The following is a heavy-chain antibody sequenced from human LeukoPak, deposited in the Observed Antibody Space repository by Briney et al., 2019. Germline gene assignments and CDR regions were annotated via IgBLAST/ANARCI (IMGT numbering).Heavy chain of an antibody. CDR3: ARDDIDCSSTSCYYYYYYYMDV. CDR2: ISYDGRNK. J-gene: IGHJ6*03. Sequence: GGSLRLSCAASGFTFSDYAIHWVRQAPGKGLEWVAVISYDGRNKYYADSVKGRFTISRDNFKNTLYLQMNSLRAEDTAVYYCARDDIDCSSTSCYYYYYYYMDVWGKGTTVTVSS. D-gene: IGHD2-2*01. CDR1: GFTFSDYA. V-gene: IGHV3-30-3*01.